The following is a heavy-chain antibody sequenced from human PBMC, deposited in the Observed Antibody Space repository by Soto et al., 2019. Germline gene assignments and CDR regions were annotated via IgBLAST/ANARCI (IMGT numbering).Heavy chain of an antibody. D-gene: IGHD5-18*01. CDR1: GYTFTSYG. CDR3: ASSIGYSYGYFDY. CDR2: ISAYNGNT. J-gene: IGHJ4*02. V-gene: IGHV1-18*01. Sequence: GASAKVSCKASGYTFTSYGISWVRQAPGQGLEWMGWISAYNGNTNYAQKLQGRVTMTTDTSTSTAYTELRSLRSDDTAVYYCASSIGYSYGYFDYWGQGTLVTVSS.